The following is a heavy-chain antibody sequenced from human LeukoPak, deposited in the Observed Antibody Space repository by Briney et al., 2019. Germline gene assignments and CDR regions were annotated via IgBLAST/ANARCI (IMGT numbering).Heavy chain of an antibody. V-gene: IGHV4-34*01. Sequence: SETLSLTCAVYGGSFSGYYWSWIRQPPGKGLEWIGEINHSGSTNYNPSLKSRVTISVDTSKNQFSLKLSSVTAADTAVYYCARAPRIRDYYYYMDVWGKGTTVTVSS. D-gene: IGHD2/OR15-2a*01. J-gene: IGHJ6*03. CDR3: ARAPRIRDYYYYMDV. CDR1: GGSFSGYY. CDR2: INHSGST.